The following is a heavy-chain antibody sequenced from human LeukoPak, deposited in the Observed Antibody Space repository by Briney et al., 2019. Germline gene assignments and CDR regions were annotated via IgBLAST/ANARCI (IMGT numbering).Heavy chain of an antibody. V-gene: IGHV4-59*01. CDR3: ARTLSEYSSSSLGY. CDR2: IYYSGST. CDR1: RGSISSYY. J-gene: IGHJ4*02. Sequence: SETLSLTCTVSRGSISSYYWSWIRQPPGKGLEWIGYIYYSGSTNYNPSLKSRVTISVDTSKNQFSLKLSSVTAADTAVYYCARTLSEYSSSSLGYWGQGTMVTVSS. D-gene: IGHD6-6*01.